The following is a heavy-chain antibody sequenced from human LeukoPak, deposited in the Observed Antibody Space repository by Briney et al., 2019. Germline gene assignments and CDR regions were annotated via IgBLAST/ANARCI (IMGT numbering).Heavy chain of an antibody. CDR3: ARVRSSTSLGWFDP. D-gene: IGHD2-2*01. Sequence: ASVKVSCKASGYTFTGYYMHWVRQAPGQGLEWMGRIIPILGIANYAQKFQGRVTITADKSTSTAYMVLSSLRSEDTAVYYCARVRSSTSLGWFDPWGQGTLVTVSS. V-gene: IGHV1-69*04. CDR2: IIPILGIA. CDR1: GYTFTGYY. J-gene: IGHJ5*02.